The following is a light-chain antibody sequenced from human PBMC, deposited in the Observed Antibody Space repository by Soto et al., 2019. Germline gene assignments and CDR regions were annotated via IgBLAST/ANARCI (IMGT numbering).Light chain of an antibody. Sequence: QLVLTQSSSASASLGSSVKLTCTLSSGHSSYIIAWHQQQPGKAPRYLMKLEGSGSYNKGSGVPDRFSGSSSGADRYLTISNLQFEDEADYYCETWDSNTHAVFGGGIQLTVL. CDR2: LEGSGSY. CDR3: ETWDSNTHAV. J-gene: IGLJ7*01. CDR1: SGHSSYI. V-gene: IGLV4-60*02.